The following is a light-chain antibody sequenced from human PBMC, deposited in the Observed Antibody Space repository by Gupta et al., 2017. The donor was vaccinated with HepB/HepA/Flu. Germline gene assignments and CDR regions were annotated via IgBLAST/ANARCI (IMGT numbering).Light chain of an antibody. Sequence: QSVLTQPPSASGTPGPRVTMSCSGRSSNIGNNNVYWYQQVPGAAPKLLIYKNNQRPSGVSDRFSGSKSGTSASLAISGLRSEDEAVYYCASWDDSLSGRVLFGGGTRLTVL. CDR3: ASWDDSLSGRVL. CDR1: SSNIGNNN. J-gene: IGLJ2*01. V-gene: IGLV1-47*01. CDR2: KNN.